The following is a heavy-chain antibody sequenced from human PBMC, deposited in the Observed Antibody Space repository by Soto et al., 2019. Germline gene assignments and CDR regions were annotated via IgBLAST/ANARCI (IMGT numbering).Heavy chain of an antibody. Sequence: QLHLVESGGGVVWPGESLRLSCVDSGFSFRTYPMHWVRQAPGKGLEWVALISYDGSSEAYGESVRDRFTVSRDNSKNTLYLQLNSLRPEDTAVYYCATSSGYLNYFDYWGQGTLVTVSS. D-gene: IGHD6-19*01. J-gene: IGHJ4*02. CDR3: ATSSGYLNYFDY. CDR1: GFSFRTYP. CDR2: ISYDGSSE. V-gene: IGHV3-30-3*01.